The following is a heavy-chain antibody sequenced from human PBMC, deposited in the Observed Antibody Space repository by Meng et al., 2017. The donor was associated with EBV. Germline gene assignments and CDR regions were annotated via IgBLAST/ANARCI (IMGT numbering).Heavy chain of an antibody. CDR3: AKSSSSTPGVVDS. Sequence: QVQLQESGPGLVRPSETLSLTCTVSGASVSGGTFHWSWIRQPPGKELQWIGYIYDGGTTIYNPSLKSRVTIFLDTSRNQFPLGLRSVTTADTAVYYCAKSSSSTPGVVDSWGQGTLVTVSS. CDR2: IYDGGTT. V-gene: IGHV4-61*01. D-gene: IGHD2-2*01. CDR1: GASVSGGTFH. J-gene: IGHJ4*02.